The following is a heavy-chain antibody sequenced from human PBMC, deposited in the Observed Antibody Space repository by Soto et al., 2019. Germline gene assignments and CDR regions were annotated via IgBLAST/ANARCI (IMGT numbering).Heavy chain of an antibody. Sequence: EVQLLESGGGLVQPGGSLRLSCAASGFTFSSYAMSWVRQAPGKGLEWVSAISGSGGSTYYADSVKGRFTISRDNSKNTLYLQMNSLRAEDTAVYYCAKDFWDDYIWVSPYFDYWGQGTLVTVSS. J-gene: IGHJ4*02. V-gene: IGHV3-23*01. CDR1: GFTFSSYA. CDR2: ISGSGGST. D-gene: IGHD3-16*01. CDR3: AKDFWDDYIWVSPYFDY.